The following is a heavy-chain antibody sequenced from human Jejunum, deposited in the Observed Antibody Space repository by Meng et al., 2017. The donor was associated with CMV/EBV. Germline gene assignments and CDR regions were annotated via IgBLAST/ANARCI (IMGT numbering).Heavy chain of an antibody. Sequence: QIQLVQSGGEVKKPGASVKVSCKATGYTFTSHGISWVRQAPGQGLEWMGRINTANSQINYAQKYQGRVTMTTDLSTNTAYMDLRSLTSDDTAVYYCAREGSGWYEDYWGQGALVTVSS. J-gene: IGHJ4*02. V-gene: IGHV1-18*01. CDR3: AREGSGWYEDY. CDR1: GYTFTSHG. CDR2: INTANSQI. D-gene: IGHD6-19*01.